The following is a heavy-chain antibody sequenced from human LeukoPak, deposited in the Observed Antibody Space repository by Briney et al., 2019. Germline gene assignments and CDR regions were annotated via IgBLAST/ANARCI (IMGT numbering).Heavy chain of an antibody. CDR1: GLSVGSNY. D-gene: IGHD1-1*01. V-gene: IGHV3-21*01. CDR2: TSSSSSYI. CDR3: ARKATGTSDY. J-gene: IGHJ4*02. Sequence: GGSLRLSCAASGLSVGSNYMSWVRQAPGSGLEWVSSTSSSSSYIYYADSVKGRFTISRDNAKNSLYLQMNSLRAEDTAVYYCARKATGTSDYWGQGTLVTVSS.